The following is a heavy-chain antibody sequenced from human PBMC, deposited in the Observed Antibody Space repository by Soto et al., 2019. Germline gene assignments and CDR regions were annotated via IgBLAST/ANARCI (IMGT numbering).Heavy chain of an antibody. Sequence: KSSETLSLTCAVSGGSFTSNNWWTWVRQPPGQGLEWIGEIYRTGSTHYNPSLKSRVTISIDKSENQFSLKVTSLTAADTAVYYCASRDPGTSVDYWGQGTLVTVSS. CDR3: ASRDPGTSVDY. J-gene: IGHJ4*02. V-gene: IGHV4-4*02. D-gene: IGHD1-7*01. CDR1: GGSFTSNNW. CDR2: IYRTGST.